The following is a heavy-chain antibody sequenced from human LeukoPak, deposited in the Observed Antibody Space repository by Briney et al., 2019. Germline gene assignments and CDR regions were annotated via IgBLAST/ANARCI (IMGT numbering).Heavy chain of an antibody. CDR1: GFTFSNAW. Sequence: PGGSLRLSCAASGFTFSNAWMSWVRQAPGKGLEWVGRIKSKTDGGTTDYAAPVKGRFTISRDDSKNTLYLQMNSLKTEDTAVYYCTTEVDYYDSSGYYLPWGQGTLVTVSS. D-gene: IGHD3-22*01. V-gene: IGHV3-15*01. J-gene: IGHJ5*02. CDR2: IKSKTDGGTT. CDR3: TTEVDYYDSSGYYLP.